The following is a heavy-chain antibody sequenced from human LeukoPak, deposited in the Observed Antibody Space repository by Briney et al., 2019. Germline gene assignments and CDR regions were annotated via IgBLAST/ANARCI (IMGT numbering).Heavy chain of an antibody. CDR3: ARSEQQLVIPFDY. D-gene: IGHD6-13*01. Sequence: SETLSLTCTVSGGSISRGSYYWGWIRQPPGKGLEWIGCVYYSGSSTYYNPSLKSRVTTSVDTSKNQFSLKLSSVTAADTAVYYCARSEQQLVIPFDYWGQGTLVTVSS. V-gene: IGHV4-39*07. CDR1: GGSISRGSYY. CDR2: VYYSGSST. J-gene: IGHJ4*02.